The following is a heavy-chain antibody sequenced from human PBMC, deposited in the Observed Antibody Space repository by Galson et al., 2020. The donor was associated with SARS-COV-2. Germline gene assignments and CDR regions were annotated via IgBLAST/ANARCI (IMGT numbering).Heavy chain of an antibody. V-gene: IGHV1-8*01. D-gene: IGHD6-19*01. CDR1: GYTFTSYD. J-gene: IGHJ6*02. CDR3: ARGTGQWLVGGYYDYGRDV. Sequence: ASVKVSCKASGYTFTSYDINWVRQATGQGLEWMGWMNPNSGNTGYAQKFQGRVTMTRNTSISTAYMELSSLRSEDTAVYYCARGTGQWLVGGYYDYGRDVWGQGTTVTVSS. CDR2: MNPNSGNT.